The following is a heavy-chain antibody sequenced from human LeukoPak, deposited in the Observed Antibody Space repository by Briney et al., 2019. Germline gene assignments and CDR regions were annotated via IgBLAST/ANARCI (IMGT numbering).Heavy chain of an antibody. J-gene: IGHJ3*02. V-gene: IGHV3-48*01. CDR3: AKNANGYGYGAFDI. Sequence: GGSLRLSCAASGLSFSSYTMNWLRQAPGKGLEWLSYISRSSSTIHYADSVKGRFTISRDNAKNSLYLQMNSLRVEDTAVYFCAKNANGYGYGAFDIWGQGTMVTVSS. CDR2: ISRSSSTI. D-gene: IGHD3-16*01. CDR1: GLSFSSYT.